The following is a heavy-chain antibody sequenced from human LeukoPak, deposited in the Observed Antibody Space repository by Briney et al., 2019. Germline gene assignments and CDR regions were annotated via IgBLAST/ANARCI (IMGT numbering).Heavy chain of an antibody. V-gene: IGHV3-23*01. D-gene: IGHD3-10*01. CDR1: GFTFSSFA. Sequence: GGSLRLSCAASGFTFSSFAMTWGRQAPGKGLEWVSGISGSGGSTDYADSVKGRFTISRDNSKSTLYLQMNSLRAEDTAVYYCAKDLWSGLGYYYGMDVWGQGTTVTVSS. J-gene: IGHJ6*02. CDR2: ISGSGGST. CDR3: AKDLWSGLGYYYGMDV.